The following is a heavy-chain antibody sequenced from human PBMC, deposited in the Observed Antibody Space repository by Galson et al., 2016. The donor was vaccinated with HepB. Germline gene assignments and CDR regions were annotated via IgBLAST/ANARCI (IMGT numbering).Heavy chain of an antibody. CDR1: GGSIGSCNW. D-gene: IGHD4-23*01. CDR3: ASTGAVVCGVARLDY. CDR2: IYHTGST. V-gene: IGHV4-4*02. Sequence: SLTCAVSGGSIGSCNWWYWVRQPPAKGLEWIGEIYHTGSTNYKPSLKSRVTISVDKSRNPFSLKLNSVTAADTAVYYCASTGAVVCGVARLDYWGQGTLVTVSS. J-gene: IGHJ4*02.